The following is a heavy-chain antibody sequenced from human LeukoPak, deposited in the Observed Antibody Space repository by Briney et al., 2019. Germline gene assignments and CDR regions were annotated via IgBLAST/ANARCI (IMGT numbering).Heavy chain of an antibody. D-gene: IGHD3-10*01. Sequence: GASVKVSCKASGYTFTSCGISWVRQAPGQGLEGMGWISAYNGNTNYAQKLQGRVTMTTDTSTSTAYMELRTLRPGDTAVYYCARDLDGSGSYYTGYWGQGTLVTVSS. J-gene: IGHJ4*02. CDR1: GYTFTSCG. CDR3: ARDLDGSGSYYTGY. CDR2: ISAYNGNT. V-gene: IGHV1-18*01.